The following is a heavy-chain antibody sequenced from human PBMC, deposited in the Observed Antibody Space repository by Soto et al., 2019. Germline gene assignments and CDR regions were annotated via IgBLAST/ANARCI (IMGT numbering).Heavy chain of an antibody. D-gene: IGHD5-18*01. CDR1: GYTFTGYY. J-gene: IGHJ3*02. V-gene: IGHV1-2*04. CDR2: INPNSGGT. Sequence: ASVEASCKASGYTFTGYYMHWVRQAPGRGLEWMGWINPNSGGTNYAQKFQGSVTMTRDTSISTAYMELSRLRSDDTAVYYCARGGYSYGRDGFDIWGRGIMLTV. CDR3: ARGGYSYGRDGFDI.